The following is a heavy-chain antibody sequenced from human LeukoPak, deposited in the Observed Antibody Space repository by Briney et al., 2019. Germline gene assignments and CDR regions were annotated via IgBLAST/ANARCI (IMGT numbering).Heavy chain of an antibody. J-gene: IGHJ4*02. D-gene: IGHD4-17*01. CDR1: GGSISSGGYS. V-gene: IGHV4-30-2*01. Sequence: PSETLSLTCAVSGGSISSGGYSWSWIRQPPGKGLEWIGYIYHSGSTYYNPSLKCRVTISVDRSKNQFSLKLSSVTAADTAVYYCASSTVTTWPLFDYWGQGTLVTVSS. CDR2: IYHSGST. CDR3: ASSTVTTWPLFDY.